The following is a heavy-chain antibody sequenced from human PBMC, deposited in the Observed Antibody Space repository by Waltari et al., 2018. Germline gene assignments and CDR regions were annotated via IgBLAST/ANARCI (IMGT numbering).Heavy chain of an antibody. D-gene: IGHD6-6*01. J-gene: IGHJ6*03. V-gene: IGHV3-30*04. CDR3: AREAWSSGASEGVDFYYYMDV. Sequence: QVQLVESGGGVVQPGRSLRLSCAASGFTFSGYAIHWVRQAPGKGLEVVAVRSYDEKNEYSEHSVKGRFTIFRDNPKNTLYLQINSLRAEDTAVYYCAREAWSSGASEGVDFYYYMDVWGKGTTVTVSS. CDR1: GFTFSGYA. CDR2: RSYDEKNE.